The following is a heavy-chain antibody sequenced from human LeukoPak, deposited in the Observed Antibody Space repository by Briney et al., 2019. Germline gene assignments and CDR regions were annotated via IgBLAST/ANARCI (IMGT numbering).Heavy chain of an antibody. V-gene: IGHV3-23*01. D-gene: IGHD6-19*01. J-gene: IGHJ4*02. CDR3: ARKNGLHQWPPSD. Sequence: GGSLRLTCAASGFTFSSYAMSWVRQAPGKGLEWVSAISGSGGSTYYADSVKGRFTISRDNSKNTLYLQMNSLRAEDTAVYYCARKNGLHQWPPSDWGQGTLVTVSS. CDR1: GFTFSSYA. CDR2: ISGSGGST.